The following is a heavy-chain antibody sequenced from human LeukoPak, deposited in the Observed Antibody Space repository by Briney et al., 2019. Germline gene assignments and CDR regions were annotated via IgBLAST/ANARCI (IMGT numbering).Heavy chain of an antibody. J-gene: IGHJ4*02. CDR3: AKSRGGTTVTFRPSDY. V-gene: IGHV3-53*01. CDR1: GFTVSNNY. Sequence: GGSLRLSCTASGFTVSNNYMSWVRQAPGKGLEWVSISYSDTNTNYADSVKGRFTISRDTSQNTLSLQMNSLRAEDTAVYYCAKSRGGTTVTFRPSDYWGQGTLVTVSS. CDR2: SYSDTNT. D-gene: IGHD4-17*01.